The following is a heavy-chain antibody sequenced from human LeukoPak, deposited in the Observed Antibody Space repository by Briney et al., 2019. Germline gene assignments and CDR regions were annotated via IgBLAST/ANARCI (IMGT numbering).Heavy chain of an antibody. CDR1: GFTFSSYG. J-gene: IGHJ6*02. CDR3: ARDPARYYYGIDV. Sequence: GGSLRLSCAASGFTFSSYGMHWVRQAPGKGLEWVAVIWYDGSNKYYADSVKGRFTISRDNSKNTLYLQMNSLRVEDAAVYYCARDPARYYYGIDVWGQGTTVTVSS. V-gene: IGHV3-33*08. CDR2: IWYDGSNK.